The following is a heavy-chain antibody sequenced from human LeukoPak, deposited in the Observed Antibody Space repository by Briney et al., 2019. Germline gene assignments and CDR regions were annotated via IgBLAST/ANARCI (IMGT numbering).Heavy chain of an antibody. CDR3: ARPRFPGYSSGWYFI. D-gene: IGHD6-19*01. V-gene: IGHV4-59*08. Sequence: TSETLSLTCTVSGGSISSYYWSWIRQSPGEGLEWVGYIYYSGSATYKPSLNSRITISVDTSNNQFSLQLSSVTAADTAVYYCARPRFPGYSSGWYFIWGQGTMVTVSS. J-gene: IGHJ3*02. CDR1: GGSISSYY. CDR2: IYYSGSA.